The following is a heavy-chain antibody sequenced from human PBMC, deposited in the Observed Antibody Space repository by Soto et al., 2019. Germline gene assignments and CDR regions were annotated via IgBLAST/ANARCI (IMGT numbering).Heavy chain of an antibody. D-gene: IGHD2-15*01. CDR1: GYTFTSYG. CDR3: ARVAYCSVGSCYPKTGYFQH. V-gene: IGHV1-18*01. J-gene: IGHJ1*01. CDR2: ISAYNGNT. Sequence: QVQLLQSGAEVKKPGASVKVSCTASGYTFTSYGISWVRQAPGQGLERMGWISAYNGNTNYAQKLQGRVTMTTDTSTSPAYMELRSLRSDDTAVYYCARVAYCSVGSCYPKTGYFQHWGQGTLVTVSS.